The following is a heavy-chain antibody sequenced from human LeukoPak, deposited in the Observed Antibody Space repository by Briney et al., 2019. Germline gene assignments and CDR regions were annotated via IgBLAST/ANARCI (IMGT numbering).Heavy chain of an antibody. CDR1: GYTLAELS. CDR3: ATADYPGYYFDY. V-gene: IGHV1-24*01. CDR2: FDPEDGET. Sequence: GASVKVSCKVSGYTLAELSMHWVRQAPGKGLEWMGGFDPEDGETIYAQKFQGRVTMTEDTSTDTAYMELSSLRSEDTAVYYCATADYPGYYFDYWGQGTLVTVSS. D-gene: IGHD4-11*01. J-gene: IGHJ4*02.